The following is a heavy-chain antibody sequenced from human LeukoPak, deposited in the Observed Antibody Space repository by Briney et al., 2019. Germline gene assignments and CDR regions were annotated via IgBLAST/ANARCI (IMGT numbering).Heavy chain of an antibody. J-gene: IGHJ3*02. CDR3: AKGIGGATHDAFDI. CDR2: ISWNSGSI. V-gene: IGHV3-9*01. D-gene: IGHD1-26*01. CDR1: GFTFSAYA. Sequence: LPGGSLRLSCAASGFTFSAYAMSWVRQAPGKGLEWVSGISWNSGSIGYADSVKGRFTISRDNAKNSLYLQMNSLRAEDTALYYCAKGIGGATHDAFDIWGQGTMVAVSS.